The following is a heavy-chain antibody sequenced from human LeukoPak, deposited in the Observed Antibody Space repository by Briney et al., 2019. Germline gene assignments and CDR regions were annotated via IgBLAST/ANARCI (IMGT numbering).Heavy chain of an antibody. Sequence: SETLSLTCAVYGGSFSGYYWSWIRQPSGKGLEWIGEINHSGSTNYNPSLKSRVTISVDTSKNQFSLKLSSVTAADTAVYYCASFPLGYCSSTSCHDYWGQGTLVTVSS. J-gene: IGHJ4*02. CDR1: GGSFSGYY. D-gene: IGHD2-2*01. CDR2: INHSGST. V-gene: IGHV4-34*01. CDR3: ASFPLGYCSSTSCHDY.